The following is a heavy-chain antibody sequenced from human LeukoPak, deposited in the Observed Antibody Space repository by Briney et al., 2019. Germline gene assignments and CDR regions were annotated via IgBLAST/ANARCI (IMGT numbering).Heavy chain of an antibody. CDR2: IYSGGST. Sequence: GGSLRLSCAASGFTVGSNYMSWVRQAPGKGLEWVSVIYSGGSTYYADSVKGRFTISRDNSKNTLYLQMNSLRAEDTAVYYCARASDFWSGYLDYYYGMDVWGQGTTVTVSS. CDR3: ARASDFWSGYLDYYYGMDV. D-gene: IGHD3-3*01. J-gene: IGHJ6*02. V-gene: IGHV3-53*01. CDR1: GFTVGSNY.